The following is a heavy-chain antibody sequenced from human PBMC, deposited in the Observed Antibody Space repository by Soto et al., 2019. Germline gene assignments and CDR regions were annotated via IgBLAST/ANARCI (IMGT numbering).Heavy chain of an antibody. Sequence: LSLTCTVSGGSVSGYYWSWIRQPPGKGLEWIGYIYYSGSSNSNPFLKSRVSILVDTSKNQFSLKLSSVTAADTAVYYCARHLKYYDILTGTGFDSWGRGTLVT. D-gene: IGHD3-9*01. CDR3: ARHLKYYDILTGTGFDS. J-gene: IGHJ4*02. CDR1: GGSVSGYY. V-gene: IGHV4-59*08. CDR2: IYYSGSS.